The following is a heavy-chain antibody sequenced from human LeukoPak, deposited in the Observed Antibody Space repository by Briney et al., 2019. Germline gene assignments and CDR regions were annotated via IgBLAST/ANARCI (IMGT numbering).Heavy chain of an antibody. D-gene: IGHD5-12*01. CDR2: MSPNSGNT. CDR3: ARGPATIPDYYMDV. V-gene: IGHV1-8*01. Sequence: ASVRVSCKASGNTFTSYDINWARQATGQGLEWMGWMSPNSGNTAYAQKFEGRVTMTRDTSISTAYMEVSSLRSEDTAVYYCARGPATIPDYYMDVWGKGTTVTVSS. J-gene: IGHJ6*03. CDR1: GNTFTSYD.